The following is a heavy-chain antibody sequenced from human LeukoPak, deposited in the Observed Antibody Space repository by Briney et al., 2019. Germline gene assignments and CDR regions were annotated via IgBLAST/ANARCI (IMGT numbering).Heavy chain of an antibody. J-gene: IGHJ6*02. CDR1: GYTFTSYY. CDR3: AGAAVAGPYYYYYGMDV. Sequence: ASVKVSCKASGYTFTSYYMHWVRQAPGQGLEWMGIINPSGGSTSYAQKFQGRVTMTRDTSTSTVYMELSSLRSEDTAVYYCAGAAVAGPYYYYYGMDVWGQGTTVTVSS. D-gene: IGHD6-19*01. V-gene: IGHV1-46*01. CDR2: INPSGGST.